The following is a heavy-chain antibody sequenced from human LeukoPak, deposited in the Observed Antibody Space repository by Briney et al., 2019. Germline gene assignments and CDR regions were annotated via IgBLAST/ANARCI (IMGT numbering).Heavy chain of an antibody. CDR1: GFTFSSYG. CDR3: ARSTSSEYDIYHFDY. V-gene: IGHV3-33*01. CDR2: IWYDGNNK. D-gene: IGHD3-9*01. J-gene: IGHJ4*02. Sequence: GRSLRLSCAESGFTFSSYGMHWVRQAPGKGLEWVAVIWYDGNNKYYADSVKGRFTISRDNSKNTLYLQMNSLRAEDTAVYYCARSTSSEYDIYHFDYWGQGTLVTVSS.